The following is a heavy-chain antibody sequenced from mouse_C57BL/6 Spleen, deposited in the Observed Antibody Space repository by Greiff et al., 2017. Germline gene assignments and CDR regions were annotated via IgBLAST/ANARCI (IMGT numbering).Heavy chain of an antibody. V-gene: IGHV1-52*01. CDR2: IDPSDSET. CDR1: GYTFTSYW. J-gene: IGHJ4*01. D-gene: IGHD1-1*01. CDR3: ARHYYGNSFYAMDY. Sequence: QVQLQQPGAELVRPGSSVKLSCKASGYTFTSYWMHWVKQRPIQGLEWIGNIDPSDSETHYNQKFKDKATLTVDKSSSTAYMQRSSLTSEDSAVYYCARHYYGNSFYAMDYWGQGTSVTVSS.